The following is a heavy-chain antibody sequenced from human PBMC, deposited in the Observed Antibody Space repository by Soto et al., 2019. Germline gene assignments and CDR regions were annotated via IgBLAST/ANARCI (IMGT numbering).Heavy chain of an antibody. CDR3: ARVLVGAAAGDALWFDY. CDR1: GGSISSGGYY. Sequence: QVQLQESGPGLVKPSQTLSLTCTVSGGSISSGGYYWSWIRQHPGKGLEWIGYIYYSGSTYYNPSLKSRVTISVDTSKNQFSLKLSSVTAADTAVYYCARVLVGAAAGDALWFDYWGQGTLVTVSS. CDR2: IYYSGST. V-gene: IGHV4-31*03. D-gene: IGHD6-13*01. J-gene: IGHJ4*02.